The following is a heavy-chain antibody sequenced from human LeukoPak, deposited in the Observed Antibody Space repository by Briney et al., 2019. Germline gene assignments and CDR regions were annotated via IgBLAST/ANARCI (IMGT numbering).Heavy chain of an antibody. D-gene: IGHD3-9*01. CDR2: ISTGSSYI. CDR1: GFTFSSYS. V-gene: IGHV3-21*01. CDR3: ARDSGYYDILTGYPHYYFDY. J-gene: IGHJ4*02. Sequence: GGSLRLSCAASGFTFSSYSMNWVRQAPGKGLQWVSSISTGSSYIYYADSVKGRFTISRDNAKNSLYLQMNSLRAEDTAVYYCARDSGYYDILTGYPHYYFDYWGQGTLVTVSS.